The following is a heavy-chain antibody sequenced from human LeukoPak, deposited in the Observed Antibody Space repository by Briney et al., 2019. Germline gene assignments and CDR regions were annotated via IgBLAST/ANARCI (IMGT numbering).Heavy chain of an antibody. V-gene: IGHV1-69*13. CDR2: IIPIFGTA. D-gene: IGHD3-3*01. J-gene: IGHJ4*02. Sequence: SVKVSCKASGGTFSSYAISWARQAPGQGLEWMGGIIPIFGTANYAQKFQCRVTITADESTSTAYMELSSLRSEDTAVYYCARNYDFWSGYHGYFDYWGQGTLVTVSS. CDR3: ARNYDFWSGYHGYFDY. CDR1: GGTFSSYA.